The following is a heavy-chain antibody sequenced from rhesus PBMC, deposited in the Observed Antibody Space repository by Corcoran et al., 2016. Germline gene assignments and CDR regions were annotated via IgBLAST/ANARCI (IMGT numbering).Heavy chain of an antibody. J-gene: IGHJ3*01. D-gene: IGHD3-9*01. CDR2: INTGGGST. Sequence: EVQLVESGGGLVQPGGSLRLSCAASGFTFGSYGMHWARQAPGKGLEWVSAINTGGGSTWYTDSVKGRFTISRGNAKNTLYLQVDSLRAEDTAVYYCATGTRNAFDFWGQGLRVTVSS. V-gene: IGHV3-8*01. CDR3: ATGTRNAFDF. CDR1: GFTFGSYG.